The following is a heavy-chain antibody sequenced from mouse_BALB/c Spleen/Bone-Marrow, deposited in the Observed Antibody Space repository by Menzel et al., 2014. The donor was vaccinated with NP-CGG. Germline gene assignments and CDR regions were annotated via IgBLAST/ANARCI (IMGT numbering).Heavy chain of an antibody. D-gene: IGHD2-3*01. CDR3: ARDFYDGYYRFAY. CDR1: GFTFSSFG. V-gene: IGHV5-17*02. J-gene: IGHJ3*01. Sequence: EVQLVESGGGLVQPGGSRKLSCAASGFTFSSFGMHWVRRAPEKGLEWVAYISSGSSTIYYADTVKGRFTISRDNPKNTLFLQMTSLRSEDTAMYYCARDFYDGYYRFAYWGQGTLVTVPA. CDR2: ISSGSSTI.